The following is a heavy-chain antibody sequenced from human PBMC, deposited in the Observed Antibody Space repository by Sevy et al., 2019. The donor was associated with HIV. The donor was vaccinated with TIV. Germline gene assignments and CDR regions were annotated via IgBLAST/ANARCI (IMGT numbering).Heavy chain of an antibody. Sequence: GGSLRLSCATSGFSFNDYAMHWVRQAPGKGLEWVSGINWDGREKDYADSGEGRFTISRNNDKKSLYLQMSSLRREDTALYFCARGGFYFGSEDYYGKAGYDSWGPGTVVTVSS. CDR3: ARGGFYFGSEDYYGKAGYDS. CDR2: INWDGREK. J-gene: IGHJ4*02. CDR1: GFSFNDYA. V-gene: IGHV3-9*01. D-gene: IGHD3-10*01.